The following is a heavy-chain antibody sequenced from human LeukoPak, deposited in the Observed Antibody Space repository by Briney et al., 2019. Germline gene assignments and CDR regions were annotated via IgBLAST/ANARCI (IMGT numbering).Heavy chain of an antibody. CDR3: TNILQILATVAVTF. V-gene: IGHV3-30*02. D-gene: IGHD2-15*01. J-gene: IGHJ4*02. Sequence: GGGLRVSCAESGDTFSKNNMQWVRDAPGKGLEWVLFIKIDGISKYYADSVQGRFTISRDNSKSTLYLQMHSLRVEDTAVYFCTNILQILATVAVTFWGRGTLVTVSS. CDR2: IKIDGISK. CDR1: GDTFSKNN.